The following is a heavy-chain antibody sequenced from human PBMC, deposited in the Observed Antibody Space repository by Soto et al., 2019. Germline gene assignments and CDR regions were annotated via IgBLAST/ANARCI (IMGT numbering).Heavy chain of an antibody. D-gene: IGHD3-10*01. CDR3: ARDELRHEYYYYGMDV. CDR1: GYTFTSYG. Sequence: QVQLVQSGAEVKKPGASVKVSCKASGYTFTSYGISWVRQAPGQGLEWMGWISAYNGNTNYAQKLQGRVTMTTDTSTSTAYMELRSLRSDDTAVYSCARDELRHEYYYYGMDVWGQGTTVTVSS. V-gene: IGHV1-18*01. CDR2: ISAYNGNT. J-gene: IGHJ6*02.